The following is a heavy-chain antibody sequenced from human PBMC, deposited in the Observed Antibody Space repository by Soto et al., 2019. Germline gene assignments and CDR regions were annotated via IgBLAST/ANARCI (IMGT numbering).Heavy chain of an antibody. CDR1: GGTFSSYA. Sequence: SVKVSCKASGGTFSSYAIGWVRQAPGQGLEWMGGIIPIFGTANYAQKFQGRVTITADESTSTAYMELSSLRSEDTAVYYCARNGIVGAKSNFDYWGQGTLVTVSS. D-gene: IGHD1-26*01. CDR3: ARNGIVGAKSNFDY. J-gene: IGHJ4*02. CDR2: IIPIFGTA. V-gene: IGHV1-69*13.